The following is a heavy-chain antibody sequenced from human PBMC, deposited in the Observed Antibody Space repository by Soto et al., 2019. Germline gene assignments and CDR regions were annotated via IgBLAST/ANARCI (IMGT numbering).Heavy chain of an antibody. CDR2: IYYSGST. D-gene: IGHD2-21*02. J-gene: IGHJ4*02. CDR1: GGSISSYY. V-gene: IGHV4-59*01. Sequence: QVQLQESGPGLVKPSETLSLTCTVSGGSISSYYWSWIRQPPGKGLEWIGYIYYSGSTNYNPSLKSRVTISVDTSKNPSSLKLSSVTAADTAVYYCARMTFDDYFDYWGQGTLVTVSS. CDR3: ARMTFDDYFDY.